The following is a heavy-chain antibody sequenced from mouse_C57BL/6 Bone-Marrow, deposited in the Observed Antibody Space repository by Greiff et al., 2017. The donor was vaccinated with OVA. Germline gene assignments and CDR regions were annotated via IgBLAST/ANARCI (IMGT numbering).Heavy chain of an antibody. Sequence: EVQRVESGGGLVKPGGSLKLSCAASGFTFSSYAMSWVRQTPEKRLEWVATISDGGSYTYYPDNVKGRFTISRDNAKNNLYLQMSHLKSEDTAMYYWARGPGGLRRGAWFAYWGQGTLVTVSA. V-gene: IGHV5-4*01. CDR2: ISDGGSYT. D-gene: IGHD2-4*01. J-gene: IGHJ3*01. CDR1: GFTFSSYA. CDR3: ARGPGGLRRGAWFAY.